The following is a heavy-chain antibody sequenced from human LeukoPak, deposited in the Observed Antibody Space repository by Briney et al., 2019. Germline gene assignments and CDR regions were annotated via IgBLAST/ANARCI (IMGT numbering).Heavy chain of an antibody. Sequence: GGSLRLSCAASGFSFSSYGFHWVRQAPGEGLEWVSAISYDGKNIHYADSMKGRFTISRDNSRNTVYLQMNSLRVEDTAVYYCAKTYSRESGYDFFFHYWGQGTRVTVSS. V-gene: IGHV3-30*02. CDR1: GFSFSSYG. CDR3: AKTYSRESGYDFFFHY. D-gene: IGHD5-12*01. CDR2: ISYDGKNI. J-gene: IGHJ4*02.